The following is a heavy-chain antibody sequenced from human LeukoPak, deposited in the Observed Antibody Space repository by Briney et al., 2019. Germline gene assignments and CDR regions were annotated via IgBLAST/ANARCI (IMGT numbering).Heavy chain of an antibody. V-gene: IGHV3-23*01. Sequence: GGSLRLSCAASGFTFSSYAMSWVRQAPGKGLEWVSSISGSGDNTCYADSVKDRFSISRDNSKTTVSLQMNSLRAEDTAVYYCAKGRGTAVTSAANYWGQGTLVSVSS. CDR3: AKGRGTAVTSAANY. CDR1: GFTFSSYA. J-gene: IGHJ4*02. CDR2: ISGSGDNT. D-gene: IGHD4-17*01.